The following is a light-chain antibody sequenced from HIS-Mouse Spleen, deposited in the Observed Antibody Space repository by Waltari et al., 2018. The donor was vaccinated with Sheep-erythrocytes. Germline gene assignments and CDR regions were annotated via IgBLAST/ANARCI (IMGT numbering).Light chain of an antibody. CDR3: SSYAGSNNWV. J-gene: IGLJ3*02. CDR1: XXGGXXX. V-gene: IGLV2-8*01. Sequence: XXGGXXXVSXYHQPPGKAPKLXXYEVRKWPSGVPDRFSGXKSXNTASXTVSGLQAEDEADYYCSSYAGSNNWVXGGGXKLTVL. CDR2: EVR.